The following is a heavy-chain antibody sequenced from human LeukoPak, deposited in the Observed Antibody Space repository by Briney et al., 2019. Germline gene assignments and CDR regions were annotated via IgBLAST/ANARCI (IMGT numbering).Heavy chain of an antibody. D-gene: IGHD1-20*01. CDR3: AREYNWNDEYAFDI. Sequence: GASVKVSCKASGYTFTSYDINWVRQATGQGLEWMGWMNPNSGNTGYAQKFQGRVTITRNTSISTAYMELSSLRSEDTAVYYCAREYNWNDEYAFDIWGQGTMVTVSS. V-gene: IGHV1-8*03. CDR2: MNPNSGNT. CDR1: GYTFTSYD. J-gene: IGHJ3*02.